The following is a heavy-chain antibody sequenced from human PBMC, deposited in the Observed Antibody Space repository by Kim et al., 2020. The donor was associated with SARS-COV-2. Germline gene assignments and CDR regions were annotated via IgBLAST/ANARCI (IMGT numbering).Heavy chain of an antibody. D-gene: IGHD2-21*02. CDR2: ISSNGGST. J-gene: IGHJ3*01. CDR3: VKDLWHTSFCGGDCYPF. Sequence: GGSLRLSCSASGFTFSSYAMHWVRQAPGKGLEYVSAISSNGGSTYYADSVKGRFTISRDNSKNTLYLQMSSLRAEDTAVYYCVKDLWHTSFCGGDCYPFWRQGTMVTVSS. V-gene: IGHV3-64D*09. CDR1: GFTFSSYA.